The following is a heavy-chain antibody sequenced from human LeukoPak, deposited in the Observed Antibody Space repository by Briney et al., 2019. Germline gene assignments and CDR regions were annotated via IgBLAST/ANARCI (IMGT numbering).Heavy chain of an antibody. D-gene: IGHD3-3*01. CDR1: GGTFSSYA. J-gene: IGHJ6*02. V-gene: IGHV1-69*04. CDR2: IIPILGIA. Sequence: SVKVSCKASGGTFSSYAISWVRQAPGQGLEWMGRIIPILGIANYAQKFQGRVTITADKSTSTAYMELSSLRSEDAAVYYCARKGWSGYYLDYYYGMDVWGQGTTVTVSS. CDR3: ARKGWSGYYLDYYYGMDV.